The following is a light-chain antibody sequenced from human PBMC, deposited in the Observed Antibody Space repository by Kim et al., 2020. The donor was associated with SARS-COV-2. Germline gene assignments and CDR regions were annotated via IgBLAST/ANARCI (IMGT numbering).Light chain of an antibody. CDR3: QQYNRWPLT. J-gene: IGKJ4*01. Sequence: SVSPGERVTLSCRARQNVYNGLAWYQQKRGQPPRLLVYGASTRASGIPARFSGSGSGTEFTLTISGLQSEDFTVYFCQQYNRWPLTFGGGTKLEIK. CDR2: GAS. V-gene: IGKV3-15*01. CDR1: QNVYNG.